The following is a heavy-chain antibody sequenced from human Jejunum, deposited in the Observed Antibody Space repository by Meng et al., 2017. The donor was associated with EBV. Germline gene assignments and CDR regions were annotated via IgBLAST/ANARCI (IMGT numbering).Heavy chain of an antibody. CDR1: GFTLSTYW. CDR2: ISSDGRSI. CDR3: ATGQGDSRYYFDS. D-gene: IGHD3-10*01. J-gene: IGHJ4*02. V-gene: IGHV3-74*01. Sequence: LVGSGVSLVQPWDALRLSLAASGFTLSTYWMHWVRQAPGKGLVWVSRISSDGRSITYADSVKGRFTISRDNAKNTLYLQMNSLRVEDTAVYYCATGQGDSRYYFDSWSQGTLVTVSS.